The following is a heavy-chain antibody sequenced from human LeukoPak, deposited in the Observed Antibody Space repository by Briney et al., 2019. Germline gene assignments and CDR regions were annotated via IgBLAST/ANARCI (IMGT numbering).Heavy chain of an antibody. J-gene: IGHJ4*02. CDR1: GGSISSYY. CDR2: ISGSGGST. D-gene: IGHD3-10*01. V-gene: IGHV3-23*01. CDR3: AKDRGGTMVRGATDY. Sequence: ETLSLTCTVSGGSISSYYWSWVRQAPGKGLEWVSAISGSGGSTYYADSVKGRFTISRDNSKNTLYLQMNSLRAEDTAVYYCAKDRGGTMVRGATDYWGQGTLVTVSS.